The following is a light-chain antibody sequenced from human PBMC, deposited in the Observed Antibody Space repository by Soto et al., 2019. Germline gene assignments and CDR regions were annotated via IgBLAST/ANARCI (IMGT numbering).Light chain of an antibody. V-gene: IGKV3-15*01. Sequence: EIVMTQSPATLSVSPGERATLSCRASQSVSSNLAWYQQKPGQAPRLLIYGASTRATGIPARFSGSGSGTDFTLTISRLEPEDFAVYYCQQYGSSIFTFGPGTKVDIK. CDR2: GAS. CDR3: QQYGSSIFT. J-gene: IGKJ3*01. CDR1: QSVSSN.